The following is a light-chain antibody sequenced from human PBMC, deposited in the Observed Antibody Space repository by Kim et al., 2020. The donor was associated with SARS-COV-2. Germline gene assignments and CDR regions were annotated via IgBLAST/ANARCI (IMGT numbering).Light chain of an antibody. CDR2: RNN. Sequence: GQMVTISCSGSSSNIGSNYVYWYQQLPRTAPKLLIYRNNQRPSGVPDRFSGSKSGTSASLAISGLRSEDEADYYCAAWDDSLSGWVFGGGTKLTVL. V-gene: IGLV1-47*01. CDR3: AAWDDSLSGWV. J-gene: IGLJ3*02. CDR1: SSNIGSNY.